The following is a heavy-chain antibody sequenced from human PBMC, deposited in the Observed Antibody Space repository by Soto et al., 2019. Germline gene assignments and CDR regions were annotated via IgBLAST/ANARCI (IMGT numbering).Heavy chain of an antibody. J-gene: IGHJ4*02. V-gene: IGHV4-31*03. CDR2: IYYIGST. CDR1: GGSISSGGYY. CDR3: ASQKLDVPAYFDY. Sequence: SETLSLTCTVSGGSISSGGYYWGWIRQHPGKGLEWIGYIYYIGSTYYNPSLKSRVTISVDTSKNQFSLKLTPVTAADTAVYYCASQKLDVPAYFDYWGQGTLVTVSS. D-gene: IGHD1-1*01.